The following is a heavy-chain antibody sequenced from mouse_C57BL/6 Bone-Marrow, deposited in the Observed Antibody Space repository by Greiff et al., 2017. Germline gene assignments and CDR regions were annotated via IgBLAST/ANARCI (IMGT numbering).Heavy chain of an antibody. Sequence: EVNVVESGGGLVQSGRSLRLSCATSGFTFSDFYMEWVRQAPGKGLEWIAASRNKANDYTTEYSASVKGRFIVSRDTSQSILYLQMNALRAEDTAIYYCARDANYGSNWYFDVWGTGTTVTVSS. CDR3: ARDANYGSNWYFDV. J-gene: IGHJ1*03. V-gene: IGHV7-1*01. D-gene: IGHD1-1*01. CDR1: GFTFSDFY. CDR2: SRNKANDYTT.